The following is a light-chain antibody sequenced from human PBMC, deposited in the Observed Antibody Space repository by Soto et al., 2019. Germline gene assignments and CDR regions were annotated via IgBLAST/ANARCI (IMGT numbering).Light chain of an antibody. CDR1: QSISTW. CDR2: KAS. V-gene: IGKV1-5*03. Sequence: DIQMTQSPSTLSASVGDRVTITCRASQSISTWLAWYQQKPGEAPKVLIYKASTLESGVPSRFSGSGSGTDFTLTISSLQPYDSATYYCLQYHSYPVIFGQGTRLEMK. J-gene: IGKJ5*01. CDR3: LQYHSYPVI.